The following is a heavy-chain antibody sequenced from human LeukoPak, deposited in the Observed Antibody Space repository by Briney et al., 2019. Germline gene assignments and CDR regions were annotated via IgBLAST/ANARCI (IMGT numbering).Heavy chain of an antibody. CDR3: AKGRGQGFDY. V-gene: IGHV3-23*01. CDR2: ISGSGIGVRT. CDR1: GFTXSSYA. Sequence: SGFTXSSYAMSWFRQAPGKGLEWVSGISGSGIGVRTHYADSVKGRFTISRDNSKNTLYLQMNSLRVEDTAVYYXAKGRGQGFDYWGQGTLVTVSS. J-gene: IGHJ4*02. D-gene: IGHD3-10*01.